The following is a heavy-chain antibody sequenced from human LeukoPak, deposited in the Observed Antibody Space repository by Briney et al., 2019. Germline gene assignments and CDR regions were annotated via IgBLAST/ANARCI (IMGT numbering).Heavy chain of an antibody. J-gene: IGHJ4*02. V-gene: IGHV3-15*01. CDR2: IKSKTDGGTT. CDR1: GSTFSSYW. Sequence: GGSLRLSCAASGSTFSSYWMSWVRQAPGKGLEWVGRIKSKTDGGTTDYAAPVRGRFTISRDDSKNTLYLQMNSLKTEDTAVYYCTTAPDYYGFDYWGQGTLVTVSS. CDR3: TTAPDYYGFDY. D-gene: IGHD3-10*01.